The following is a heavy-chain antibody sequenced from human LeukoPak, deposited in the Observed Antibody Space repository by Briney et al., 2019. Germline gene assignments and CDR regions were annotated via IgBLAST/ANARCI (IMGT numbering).Heavy chain of an antibody. CDR3: AKDPAIVVVPARTGYFDY. CDR1: GFTFSSYS. Sequence: PGGSLRLSCAASGFTFSSYSMNWVRQAPGKGLEWVSSISSSSSYIYYADSVKGRFTISRDNSKNTLYLQMNSLRAEDTAVYYCAKDPAIVVVPARTGYFDYWGQGTLVTVSS. CDR2: ISSSSSYI. D-gene: IGHD2-2*01. J-gene: IGHJ4*02. V-gene: IGHV3-21*01.